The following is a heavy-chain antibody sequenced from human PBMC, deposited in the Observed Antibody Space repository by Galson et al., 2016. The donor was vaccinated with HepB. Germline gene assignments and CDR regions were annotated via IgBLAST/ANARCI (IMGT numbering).Heavy chain of an antibody. CDR1: GGSFTGYA. D-gene: IGHD3-10*01. CDR3: ASYGAGRRYKDCRFDP. CDR2: IIPVFRTT. J-gene: IGHJ5*02. V-gene: IGHV1-69*06. Sequence: SVKVSCKASGGSFTGYAFTWVRQAPGQGLEWMGGIIPVFRTTNHAQKFQGRLTITADTSTSAVYLDLSSLRSEDTAIYYCASYGAGRRYKDCRFDPWGQGTLVTVSS.